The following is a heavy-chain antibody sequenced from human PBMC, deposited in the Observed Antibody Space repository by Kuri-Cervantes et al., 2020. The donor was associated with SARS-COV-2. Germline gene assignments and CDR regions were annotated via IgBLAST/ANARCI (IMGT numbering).Heavy chain of an antibody. Sequence: SETLSLTCTVSGGSISSSSYYWGWIRQPPGKGLEWIGEINHSGNTNYNPSLKSRVTISVDTSKNQFYLKLSSVTAADTAVYYCARGHIVVVPAAQNWFDPWGQGTLVTVSS. CDR3: ARGHIVVVPAAQNWFDP. J-gene: IGHJ5*02. CDR2: INHSGNT. CDR1: GGSISSSSYY. D-gene: IGHD2-2*01. V-gene: IGHV4-39*07.